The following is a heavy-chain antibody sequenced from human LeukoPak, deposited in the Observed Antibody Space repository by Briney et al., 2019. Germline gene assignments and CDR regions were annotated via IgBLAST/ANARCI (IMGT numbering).Heavy chain of an antibody. CDR2: ISSSSSTI. V-gene: IGHV3-48*04. CDR1: GFALSMYT. Sequence: PGGSLRLSCVASGFALSMYTLHWVRQAPGKGLEWVSYISSSSSTIYYADSVKGRFTISRDNAKNSLYLQMNSLRAEDTAVYYCARGAHTYYYDSRGNDYWGQGTLVTVSS. J-gene: IGHJ4*02. D-gene: IGHD3-22*01. CDR3: ARGAHTYYYDSRGNDY.